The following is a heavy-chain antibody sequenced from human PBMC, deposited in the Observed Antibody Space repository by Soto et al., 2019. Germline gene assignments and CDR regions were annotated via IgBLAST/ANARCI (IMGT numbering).Heavy chain of an antibody. V-gene: IGHV3-30*18. CDR3: AKGVPSPTQHALDI. CDR2: ISYDGSDK. J-gene: IGHJ3*02. Sequence: QVHLVESGGGVVQPGRSLRLSCAASGFSFSSYDMHWVPQAPGKGLEWVAMISYDGSDKYFSDSVKGRLTICRDNSKNTVSLEKNSLSTKDTAAYYCAKGVPSPTQHALDIWGQGTIVIVSS. CDR1: GFSFSSYD.